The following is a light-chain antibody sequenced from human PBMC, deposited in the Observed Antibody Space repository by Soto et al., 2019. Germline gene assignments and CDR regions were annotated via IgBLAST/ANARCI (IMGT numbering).Light chain of an antibody. CDR2: GAS. V-gene: IGKV3-15*01. Sequence: EIVMTQSPATLSVSPGERATLSCRASQTVSINLAWYQQKPGQGPRLLIYGASTRATGIPARFSGSGSGTEFTLTINSLEPEDFAVYYCQQRSNWPITFGQGTRLEI. J-gene: IGKJ5*01. CDR3: QQRSNWPIT. CDR1: QTVSIN.